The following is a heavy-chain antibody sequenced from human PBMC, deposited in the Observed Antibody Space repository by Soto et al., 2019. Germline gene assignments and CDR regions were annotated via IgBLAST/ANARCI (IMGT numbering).Heavy chain of an antibody. CDR1: GFTFSSYS. J-gene: IGHJ4*02. Sequence: GGSLRLSCAASGFTFSSYSMNWVRQAPGKGLEWVSYISSSSSTIYYADSVKGRFTISRDNAKNSLYLQMNSLRDEDTAVYYCARVSYYYDSSGYEFDYWGQGTLVTVSS. CDR3: ARVSYYYDSSGYEFDY. CDR2: ISSSSSTI. V-gene: IGHV3-48*02. D-gene: IGHD3-22*01.